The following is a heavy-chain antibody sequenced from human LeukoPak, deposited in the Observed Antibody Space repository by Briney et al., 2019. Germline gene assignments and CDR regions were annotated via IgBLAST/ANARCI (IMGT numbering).Heavy chain of an antibody. V-gene: IGHV3-11*01. D-gene: IGHD3-10*01. Sequence: GGSLRLSCAASGFTFSDYYMSWIRQAPGTGLEWVSYISSSGSTIYYADSVKGRFTISRDNAKNSLYLQMNSLRAEDTAVYYCARDRQWFGELPRYYYYYGMDVWGQGTTVTVSS. J-gene: IGHJ6*02. CDR1: GFTFSDYY. CDR3: ARDRQWFGELPRYYYYYGMDV. CDR2: ISSSGSTI.